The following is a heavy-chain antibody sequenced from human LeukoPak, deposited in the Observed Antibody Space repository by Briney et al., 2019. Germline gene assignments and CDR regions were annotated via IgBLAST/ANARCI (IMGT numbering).Heavy chain of an antibody. V-gene: IGHV3-9*01. CDR2: ISWNSGSI. CDR1: GFTFDDYA. D-gene: IGHD2-15*01. CDR3: AKDIGCSGGSCYFGGSRYYYYGMDV. J-gene: IGHJ6*02. Sequence: PGRSLRLSCAASGFTFDDYAMHWVRQAPGKGLEWVSGISWNSGSIGYADSVKGRFTISRDNAKNSLYLQMNSLRAEDTALYYCAKDIGCSGGSCYFGGSRYYYYGMDVWGQGTTVTVSS.